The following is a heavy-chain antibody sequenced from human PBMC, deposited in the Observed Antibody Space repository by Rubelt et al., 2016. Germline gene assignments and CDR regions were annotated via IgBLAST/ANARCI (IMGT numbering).Heavy chain of an antibody. CDR1: GGSFSGYY. J-gene: IGHJ4*02. V-gene: IGHV4-34*01. D-gene: IGHD3-22*01. CDR2: INHSGSA. CDR3: ARHGEIADDSYGYYYFDY. Sequence: QVQLQQWGAGLLKPSETLSLTCAVFGGSFSGYYWTWIRQPPGKGLEWIGEINHSGSANYNLSLKSRLTISVDTSKNQFSLKLSAGTAADTAVYYCARHGEIADDSYGYYYFDYWGQGALVTVSS.